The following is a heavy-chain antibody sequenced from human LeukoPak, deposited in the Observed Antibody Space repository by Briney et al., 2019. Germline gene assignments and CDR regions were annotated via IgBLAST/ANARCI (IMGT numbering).Heavy chain of an antibody. J-gene: IGHJ4*02. CDR1: RYTFTGYY. CDR2: INPNNGGT. V-gene: IGHV1-2*02. Sequence: ASVKVFCKASRYTFTGYYMHWVRQAPGQGLEWMGWINPNNGGTNYAQKFQGRVTMTRDTSISTAYMELSRLRSDDAAVYYCARDLSGWYGDFDYWGQGTLVTVSS. D-gene: IGHD6-19*01. CDR3: ARDLSGWYGDFDY.